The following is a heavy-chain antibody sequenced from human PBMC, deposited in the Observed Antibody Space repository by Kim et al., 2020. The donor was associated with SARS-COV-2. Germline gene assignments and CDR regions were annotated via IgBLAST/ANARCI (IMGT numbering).Heavy chain of an antibody. D-gene: IGHD6-13*01. Sequence: ASVKVSCKASGYTFTSYAMNWVRQAPGQGLEWMGWINTNTGNPTYAQGFTGRFVFSLDTSVSTAYLQISSLKAEDTAVYYCARAESSRLWPERHWFDPWGQGTLVTVSS. CDR1: GYTFTSYA. CDR2: INTNTGNP. V-gene: IGHV7-4-1*02. CDR3: ARAESSRLWPERHWFDP. J-gene: IGHJ5*02.